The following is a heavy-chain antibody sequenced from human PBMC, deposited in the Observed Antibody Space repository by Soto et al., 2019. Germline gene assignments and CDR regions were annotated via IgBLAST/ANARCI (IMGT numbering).Heavy chain of an antibody. Sequence: QVQLQESGPGLVKPSETLSLTCTVSGGSIHNYYWTWIRQPPGKGLEWIGHLSDSGYTDYIPSLKSRLTMSLDTSKNRFSVRLNSVTTADTAVYSCARGNYYYYYMDVWGRETRDTVSS. V-gene: IGHV4-59*01. CDR1: GGSIHNYY. CDR3: ARGNYYYYYMDV. CDR2: LSDSGYT. J-gene: IGHJ6*03.